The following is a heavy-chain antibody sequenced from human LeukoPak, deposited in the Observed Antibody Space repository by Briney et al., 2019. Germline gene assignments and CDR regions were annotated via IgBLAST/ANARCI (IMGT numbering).Heavy chain of an antibody. CDR3: ATDGGYAGFDY. D-gene: IGHD5-12*01. CDR1: GGSISSGGYP. V-gene: IGHV4-30-2*01. CDR2: IYHSGST. J-gene: IGHJ4*02. Sequence: SETLSLTCAVSGGSISSGGYPWSWIRQPPGKGLEWIVYIYHSGSTYYNPSLKSRVTISVDRSKNQFSLKLSSVTAADTAVYYCATDGGYAGFDYWGQGTLVTVSS.